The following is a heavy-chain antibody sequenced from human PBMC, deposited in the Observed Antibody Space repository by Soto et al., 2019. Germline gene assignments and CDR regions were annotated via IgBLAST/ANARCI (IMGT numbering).Heavy chain of an antibody. D-gene: IGHD3-22*01. CDR2: IYHSGTT. J-gene: IGHJ5*02. CDR1: GFSISSGYF. Sequence: SETLSLTCAVSGFSISSGYFWGWIRQPPGKGPEWLGSIYHSGTTYYNPSVKGRVTISVDTSKNQFSLKMSSVTAADTAVYYCARDSSGYYWFDPWGQGTLVTAPQ. V-gene: IGHV4-38-2*02. CDR3: ARDSSGYYWFDP.